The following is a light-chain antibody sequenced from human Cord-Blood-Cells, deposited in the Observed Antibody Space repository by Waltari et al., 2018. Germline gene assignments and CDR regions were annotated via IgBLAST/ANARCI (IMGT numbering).Light chain of an antibody. CDR2: EGS. J-gene: IGLJ1*01. Sequence: QSALTQPASVSGSPGQSITISCTGTSSDVGSYNLGSWYQQHPGKAPQLMIYEGSKRPSVVSNRFSGSKSGNTSSLTISGLQAEDEADCYCCSYAGSSSYVFGTGTKVTVL. CDR1: SSDVGSYNL. V-gene: IGLV2-23*01. CDR3: CSYAGSSSYV.